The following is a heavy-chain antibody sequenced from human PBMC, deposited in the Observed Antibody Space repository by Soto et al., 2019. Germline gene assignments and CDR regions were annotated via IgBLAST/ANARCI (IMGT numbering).Heavy chain of an antibody. CDR3: AHRPRGYSYHFDY. D-gene: IGHD5-18*01. CDR1: GFSLTTRGVG. V-gene: IGHV2-5*02. J-gene: IGHJ4*02. Sequence: QITLKESGPTLVKPTQTLTLTCTFSGFSLTTRGVGVGWIRQPPGKALEWLALIYWDDDEGYSPSLKSRLTITKDTYKNQVVLTMINMDPVDTATYYCAHRPRGYSYHFDYWGQGTLVTVSS. CDR2: IYWDDDE.